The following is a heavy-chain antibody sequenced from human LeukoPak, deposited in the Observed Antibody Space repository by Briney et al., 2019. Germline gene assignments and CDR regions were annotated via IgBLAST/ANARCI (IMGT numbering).Heavy chain of an antibody. J-gene: IGHJ4*02. CDR3: ARGPQELFWDY. CDR2: IYNSGST. CDR1: GDSFSYFY. V-gene: IGHV4-59*12. Sequence: SETLSLTCTVSGDSFSYFYWSWIRQPPGKGLEWIGYIYNSGSTNYNPSLKSRVTISLDTSKNQFSLKLSSVTAADTAVYYCARGPQELFWDYWGQGTLVTVSS. D-gene: IGHD1-26*01.